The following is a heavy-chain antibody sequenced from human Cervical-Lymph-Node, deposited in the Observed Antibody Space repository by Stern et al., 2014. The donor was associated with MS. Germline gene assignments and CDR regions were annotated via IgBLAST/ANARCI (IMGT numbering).Heavy chain of an antibody. Sequence: VQLVESGAEVKKPGASVKVSCKASGYTFTSYDVNWVRQATGQGLEWMGWMNPNSGKAGYAQKFQGRVALTSNTSISTAYMELSSLRSEDTAVYYCARGSAWFDPWGQGTLVTVSS. J-gene: IGHJ5*02. V-gene: IGHV1-8*01. CDR3: ARGSAWFDP. D-gene: IGHD6-13*01. CDR1: GYTFTSYD. CDR2: MNPNSGKA.